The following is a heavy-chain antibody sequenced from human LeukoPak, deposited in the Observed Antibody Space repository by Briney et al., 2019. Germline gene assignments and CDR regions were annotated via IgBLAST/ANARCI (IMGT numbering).Heavy chain of an antibody. J-gene: IGHJ4*02. CDR1: GGSMYSGSYY. D-gene: IGHD5-24*01. Sequence: SETLSLTCTVSGGSMYSGSYYWSWIRQPAGKGLEWIGRIYTSGSTNYNPSLKSRVTISVDTSKNQFSLKLSSVTAADTAVYYCARDRRDGYNLYYFDLWGQGTLVTVSS. CDR2: IYTSGST. V-gene: IGHV4-61*02. CDR3: ARDRRDGYNLYYFDL.